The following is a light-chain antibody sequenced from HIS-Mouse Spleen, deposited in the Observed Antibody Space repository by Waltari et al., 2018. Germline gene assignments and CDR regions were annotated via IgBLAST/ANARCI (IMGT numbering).Light chain of an antibody. CDR2: EGS. CDR1: SSDVGSYHL. Sequence: QSALTQPAPVSGSPGQSITISCTGTSSDVGSYHLVPWYQQHPGKAPKLMIYEGSKRPSGVSNRFSGSKSGNTASLTISGLQAEDEADYYCCSYAGSSTYWVFGGGTKLTVL. J-gene: IGLJ3*02. V-gene: IGLV2-23*01. CDR3: CSYAGSSTYWV.